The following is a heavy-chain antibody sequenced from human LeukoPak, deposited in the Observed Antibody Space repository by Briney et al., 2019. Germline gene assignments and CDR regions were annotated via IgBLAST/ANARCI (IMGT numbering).Heavy chain of an antibody. CDR1: GFTFSSYA. D-gene: IGHD6-13*01. CDR3: VKDLYKGDTSTWYYFDY. Sequence: PGRPLRLPCSAPGFTFSSYAMHWVRQAPGKGPEYVSVISSYGDKSYYADSVKGRFTISRDNSKNTVSLQMSSLRAEDTAVYYCVKDLYKGDTSTWYYFDYWGQGTLVTVSS. V-gene: IGHV3-64D*06. CDR2: ISSYGDKS. J-gene: IGHJ4*02.